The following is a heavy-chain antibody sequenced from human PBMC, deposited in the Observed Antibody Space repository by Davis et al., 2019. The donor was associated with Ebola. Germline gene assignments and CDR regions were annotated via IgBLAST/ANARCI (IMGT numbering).Heavy chain of an antibody. J-gene: IGHJ6*02. Sequence: SVKVSCKASGGTFSSYAISWVRQAPGQGLEWMGGIIPIFGTANYAQKFQGRVTITADESTSTAYMELSSLRSEDTAVYYCARVRYCSSTSCFYYYYYGMDVWGQGTTVTVSS. CDR2: IIPIFGTA. D-gene: IGHD2-2*01. CDR1: GGTFSSYA. V-gene: IGHV1-69*13. CDR3: ARVRYCSSTSCFYYYYYGMDV.